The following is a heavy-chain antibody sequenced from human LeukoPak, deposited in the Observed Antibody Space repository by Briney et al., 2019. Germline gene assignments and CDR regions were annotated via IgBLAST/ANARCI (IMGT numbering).Heavy chain of an antibody. J-gene: IGHJ6*02. V-gene: IGHV3-43*01. CDR3: AKDIGSQRYYGMDV. Sequence: PGGSLRLSCAASGFSFDDYTMHWVRQAPGKSLEWVSLISWDGGSTYYADSVKGRFTISRDNSKKSLYLQMNSLRAEDTALYYCAKDIGSQRYYGMDVWGQGTTVTVSS. CDR2: ISWDGGST. CDR1: GFSFDDYT.